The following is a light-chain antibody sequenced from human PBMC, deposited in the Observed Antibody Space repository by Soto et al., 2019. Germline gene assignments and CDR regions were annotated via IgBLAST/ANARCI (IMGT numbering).Light chain of an antibody. CDR2: GAS. J-gene: IGKJ1*01. CDR3: QQYNYWPWT. Sequence: EIVMTQSPATLSVSPGERATLSCRASQRVSSNLAWYQQKPGHAPRLLIYGASTRATGIPARFSGCGSGTEFNLSISSSQSADVAVYYCQQYNYWPWTFGHGTKVVIK. CDR1: QRVSSN. V-gene: IGKV3-15*01.